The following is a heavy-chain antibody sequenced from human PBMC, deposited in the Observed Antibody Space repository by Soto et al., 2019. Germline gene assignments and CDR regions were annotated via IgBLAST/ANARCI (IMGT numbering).Heavy chain of an antibody. Sequence: PGGSLRLSCAASGFTFSSYAMSWVRQAPGKGLEWVARIEGDGSEKYYLDAVRGRFSISRDNAKDSLYLQMDSLRAEDSAGYYCARFNTYGRCWAQGTPVTVSS. V-gene: IGHV3-7*05. CDR3: ARFNTYGRC. CDR2: IEGDGSEK. J-gene: IGHJ4*02. CDR1: GFTFSSYA. D-gene: IGHD2-21*01.